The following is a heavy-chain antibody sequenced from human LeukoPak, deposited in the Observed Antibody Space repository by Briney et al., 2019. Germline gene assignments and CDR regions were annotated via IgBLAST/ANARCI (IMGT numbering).Heavy chain of an antibody. CDR3: ARVLYNACDY. Sequence: ASVTVSCKTSGYMVSDYYMHWVRQAPGQGLEWMGWLRGDTGDTDSPQKFKGRVTMTRDTATNTAYMQLSRLTYDDTAIYFCARVLYNACDYWGQGTLVTVSS. CDR1: GYMVSDYY. J-gene: IGHJ4*02. D-gene: IGHD1-1*01. V-gene: IGHV1-2*02. CDR2: LRGDTGDT.